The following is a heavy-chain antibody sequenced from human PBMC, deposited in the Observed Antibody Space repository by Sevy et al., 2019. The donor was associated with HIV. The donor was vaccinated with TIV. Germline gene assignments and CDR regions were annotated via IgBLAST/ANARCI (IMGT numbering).Heavy chain of an antibody. CDR3: ARQDYYGSGSYYKPQYYYYYGMNV. Sequence: SETLSLTCTVSGGSISSSSYYWGWIRQPPGKGLEWIGSIYYSGSTYYNPSLKSRVTISVDTSKNPFSLKLSSVTAADTAVYYCARQDYYGSGSYYKPQYYYYYGMNVWGQGTTVTVSS. CDR2: IYYSGST. CDR1: GGSISSSSYY. D-gene: IGHD3-10*01. V-gene: IGHV4-39*01. J-gene: IGHJ6*02.